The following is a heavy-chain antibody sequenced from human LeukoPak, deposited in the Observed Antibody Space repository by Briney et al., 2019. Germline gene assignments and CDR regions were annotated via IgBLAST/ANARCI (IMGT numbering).Heavy chain of an antibody. V-gene: IGHV4-34*01. J-gene: IGHJ4*02. CDR3: ARGSQDSSGYYSNY. D-gene: IGHD3-22*01. Sequence: SETLSLTCAVYGGSFSGYYWSWIRQPPGKGLEWIGEINHSGSTNYNPSLKSRVTISVDTSKKQFSLKLSSVTAADTAVYYCARGSQDSSGYYSNYWGQGTLVTVSS. CDR2: INHSGST. CDR1: GGSFSGYY.